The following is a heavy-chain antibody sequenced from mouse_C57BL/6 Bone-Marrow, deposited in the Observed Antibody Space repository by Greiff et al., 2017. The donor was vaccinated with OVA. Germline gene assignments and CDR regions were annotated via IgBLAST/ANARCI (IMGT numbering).Heavy chain of an antibody. CDR2: IRSKSSNYAT. J-gene: IGHJ4*01. D-gene: IGHD1-1*01. CDR3: VGESGVVRSYYAMDY. Sequence: EVTLVESGGGLVQPKGSLKLSCAASGFTFNTYAMHWVRQAPGKGLEWVARIRSKSSNYATYYADSVKDRFTISRDDSQSMLYLQMNNLKTEDTAMYYCVGESGVVRSYYAMDYWGQGTSVTVSS. V-gene: IGHV10-3*01. CDR1: GFTFNTYA.